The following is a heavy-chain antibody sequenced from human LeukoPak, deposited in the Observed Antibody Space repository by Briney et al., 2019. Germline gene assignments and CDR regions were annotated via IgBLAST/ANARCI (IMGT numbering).Heavy chain of an antibody. CDR3: ARNAFDY. J-gene: IGHJ4*02. Sequence: GGSLRLSCTASGFTFSSYSMTWVRQGPGKGLEWVSYISSSGSTTYCADSVKGRFTISRDNAKNSLYLQMNSLRAEDTAVYYCARNAFDYWGQGTLVTVSS. V-gene: IGHV3-48*04. CDR2: ISSSGSTT. CDR1: GFTFSSYS.